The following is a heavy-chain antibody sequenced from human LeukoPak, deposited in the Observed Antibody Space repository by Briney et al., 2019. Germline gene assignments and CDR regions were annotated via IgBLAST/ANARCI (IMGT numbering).Heavy chain of an antibody. D-gene: IGHD1-1*01. V-gene: IGHV3-7*01. CDR2: IKQDASER. CDR3: ATPTAGTWHFDY. J-gene: IGHJ4*02. CDR1: GFTFSSYW. Sequence: GGSLRLSCAASGFTFSSYWMTWVRQTPGKGLEWVANIKQDASERYYVDSVKGRFTISRDNAKNSLYLQMNSLRAEDTAVYYCATPTAGTWHFDYWGQGTLVTVSS.